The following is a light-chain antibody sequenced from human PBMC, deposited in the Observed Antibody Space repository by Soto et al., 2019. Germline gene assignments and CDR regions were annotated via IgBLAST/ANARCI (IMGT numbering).Light chain of an antibody. Sequence: AIRMTQSPSSLSASTGDRVTITCRASQGISSYLAWYQQKSGKAPKLLIYAASTLQSGVPSRFSGSGSGTDFTLTISSLQPEDFATYYCQRLNGYPPIFGQGTRLEIK. J-gene: IGKJ5*01. CDR1: QGISSY. CDR2: AAS. CDR3: QRLNGYPPI. V-gene: IGKV1-8*01.